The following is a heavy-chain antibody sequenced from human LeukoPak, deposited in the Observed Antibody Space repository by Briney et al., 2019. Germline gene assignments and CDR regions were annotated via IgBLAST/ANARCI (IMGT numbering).Heavy chain of an antibody. D-gene: IGHD2-2*01. V-gene: IGHV4-30-4*01. CDR1: GVSISSGDYY. J-gene: IGHJ4*02. CDR3: ASLYCSSTSCYDY. Sequence: SQTLSLTCTVSGVSISSGDYYWSWIRQPPGKGLEWIGYIYYSGSTYYNPSLKSRFTISVDTSKNQFSLKLSSVTAADTAVYYCASLYCSSTSCYDYWGQGTLVTVSS. CDR2: IYYSGST.